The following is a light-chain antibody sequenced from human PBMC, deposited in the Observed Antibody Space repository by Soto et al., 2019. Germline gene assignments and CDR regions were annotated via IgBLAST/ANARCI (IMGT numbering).Light chain of an antibody. Sequence: DIQMTQSPSSVSASVGDRVTITCRASQGISSNLVWYHQKPGKAPNLLIYSASALQSGVPSRFSGRGSGTAFTITITSLQPEDFATYYCQQANSFPLAFGQGTKVEIK. CDR1: QGISSN. CDR3: QQANSFPLA. V-gene: IGKV1-12*01. CDR2: SAS. J-gene: IGKJ1*01.